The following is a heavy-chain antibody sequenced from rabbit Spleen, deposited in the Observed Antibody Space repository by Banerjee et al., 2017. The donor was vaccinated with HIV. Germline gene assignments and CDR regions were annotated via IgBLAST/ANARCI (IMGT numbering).Heavy chain of an antibody. V-gene: IGHV1S40*01. Sequence: LEESGGGLVKPGASLTLTCTASGFTISSSDYMCWVRLAPGKGLEWIACINAATGKPVYATWAKGRFTISRTSSTTVTLRMTSLTVADTATYFCARDTGSSFSSYGMDLWGPGTLVTVS. CDR3: ARDTGSSFSSYGMDL. CDR1: GFTISSSDY. J-gene: IGHJ6*01. CDR2: INAATGKP. D-gene: IGHD8-1*01.